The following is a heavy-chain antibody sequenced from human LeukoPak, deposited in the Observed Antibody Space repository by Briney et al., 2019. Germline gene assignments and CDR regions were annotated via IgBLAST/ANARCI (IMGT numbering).Heavy chain of an antibody. CDR2: IYYSGST. D-gene: IGHD3-22*01. CDR1: GGSVSSSSYY. V-gene: IGHV4-61*01. Sequence: SETLSLTCTVSGGSVSSSSYYWSWIRQPPGKGLDWIGYIYYSGSTNYNPSLKSRVTISVDTSKNQFSLKLSSVTAADTAVYYCARGGPYSSGFYWVDYWGQGTLVTVSS. CDR3: ARGGPYSSGFYWVDY. J-gene: IGHJ4*02.